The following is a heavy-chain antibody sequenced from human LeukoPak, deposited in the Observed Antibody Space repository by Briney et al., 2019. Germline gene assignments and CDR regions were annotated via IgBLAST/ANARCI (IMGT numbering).Heavy chain of an antibody. CDR2: IYTSGST. D-gene: IGHD5-24*01. J-gene: IGHJ4*02. CDR1: GGSISSYY. CDR3: AGFVDGYRTYYFDY. V-gene: IGHV4-4*09. Sequence: SETLSLTCTVSGGSISSYYWSWIRQPPGKGLEWIGYIYTSGSTNYNPSLKSRVTISVDTSKNQFSLKLSSVNAADTAVYYCAGFVDGYRTYYFDYWGQGTLVTVSS.